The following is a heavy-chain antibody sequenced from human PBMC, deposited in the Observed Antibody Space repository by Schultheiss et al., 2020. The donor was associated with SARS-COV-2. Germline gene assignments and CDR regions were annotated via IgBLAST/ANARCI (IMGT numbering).Heavy chain of an antibody. D-gene: IGHD5-18*01. J-gene: IGHJ3*02. Sequence: GESLKISCAASGLSVSNNYMTWVRQAPGKGLEWVGRIRNKANSYTTDPAASVKGRFTISRDDSKNSLFLQMNSLKTEDTAVYYCAREQIAMVAFDIWGQGTMVTVSS. CDR3: AREQIAMVAFDI. CDR2: IRNKANSYTT. V-gene: IGHV3-72*01. CDR1: GLSVSNNY.